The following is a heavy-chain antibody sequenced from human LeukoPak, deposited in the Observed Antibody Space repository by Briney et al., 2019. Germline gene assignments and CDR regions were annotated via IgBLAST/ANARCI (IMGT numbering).Heavy chain of an antibody. Sequence: GGSLRLSCAASGFTFSSYAMSSVCQAPGKGLEWVSAISGSGGSTYYADSMKGRFTISRDNSKNTLYLQMNSLRAEDTAVYYCANSLWDASDYWGQGTLVTVSS. CDR2: ISGSGGST. CDR1: GFTFSSYA. CDR3: ANSLWDASDY. D-gene: IGHD1-26*01. V-gene: IGHV3-23*01. J-gene: IGHJ4*02.